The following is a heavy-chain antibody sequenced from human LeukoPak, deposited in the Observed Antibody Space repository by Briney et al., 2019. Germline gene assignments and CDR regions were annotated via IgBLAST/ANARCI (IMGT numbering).Heavy chain of an antibody. V-gene: IGHV7-4-1*02. Sequence: GASVKVSCKASGYTFTSYYMHWVRQAPGQGLEWMGWINTNTGNPTYAQGFTGRFVFSLDTSVSTAYLQISSLKAEDTAVYYCARERLVGATRRYFQHWGQGTLVTVSS. CDR1: GYTFTSYY. CDR2: INTNTGNP. CDR3: ARERLVGATRRYFQH. J-gene: IGHJ1*01. D-gene: IGHD1-26*01.